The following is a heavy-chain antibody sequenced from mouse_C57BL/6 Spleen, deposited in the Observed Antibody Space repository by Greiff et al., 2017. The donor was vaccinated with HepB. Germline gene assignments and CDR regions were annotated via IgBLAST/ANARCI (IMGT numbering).Heavy chain of an antibody. J-gene: IGHJ4*01. CDR1: GYTFTSYW. CDR2: IHPNSGST. D-gene: IGHD3-1*01. Sequence: VQLQQPGAELVKPGASVKLSCKASGYTFTSYWMHWVKQRPGQGLEWIGMIHPNSGSTNYNEKFKSKATLTVDKSSSTAYMQLSSLTSEDSAVYYCARSGYTGFYYAMDYWGQGTSVTVSS. CDR3: ARSGYTGFYYAMDY. V-gene: IGHV1-64*01.